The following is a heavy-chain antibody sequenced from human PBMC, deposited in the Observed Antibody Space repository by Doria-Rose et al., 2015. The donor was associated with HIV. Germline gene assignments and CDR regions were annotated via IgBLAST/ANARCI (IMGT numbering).Heavy chain of an antibody. CDR3: ARIKSSRWYHKYYFDF. Sequence: QESGPVLVKPTETLTLTCTVSGVSLSSPGMGVSWIRQPPGRALEWLANIFSDDERSYRTSLKSRLTIARGTSKSQVFLTMTDMDPVDTATYYCARIKSSRWYHKYYFDFWGQGTLVIVSA. D-gene: IGHD6-13*01. V-gene: IGHV2-26*01. CDR1: GVSLSSPGMG. J-gene: IGHJ4*02. CDR2: IFSDDER.